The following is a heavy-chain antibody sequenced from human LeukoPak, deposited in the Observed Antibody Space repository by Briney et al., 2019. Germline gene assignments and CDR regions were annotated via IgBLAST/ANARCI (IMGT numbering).Heavy chain of an antibody. D-gene: IGHD5-18*01. CDR1: GDSVSSNTAA. CDR3: ARYSHDVPPS. Sequence: SQTLSLTSAISGDSVSSNTAAWNWIRQSPSRGLEWLGMTYYRSKWYNDYAVSVKGRITINPDTSKNQFSLQLNSVTPDDTAIYYCARYSHDVPPSWGQGTQVTVSS. V-gene: IGHV6-1*01. J-gene: IGHJ5*02. CDR2: TYYRSKWYN.